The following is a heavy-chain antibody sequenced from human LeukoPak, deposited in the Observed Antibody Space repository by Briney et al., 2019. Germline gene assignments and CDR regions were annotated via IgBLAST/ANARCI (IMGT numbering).Heavy chain of an antibody. Sequence: GGSLRLSCAASGFTYSSYSMNWVRQAPGKGLGWVSSISSSSSYLYYADSVKGRFTISRDNAKNSLYLQMNSLRAEDTAVYYCASGSSSWYGYFQHWGQGTLVTVSS. CDR3: ASGSSSWYGYFQH. CDR1: GFTYSSYS. J-gene: IGHJ1*01. V-gene: IGHV3-21*01. D-gene: IGHD6-13*01. CDR2: ISSSSSYL.